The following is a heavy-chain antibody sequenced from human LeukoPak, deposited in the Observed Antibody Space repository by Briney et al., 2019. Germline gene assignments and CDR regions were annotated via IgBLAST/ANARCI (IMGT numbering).Heavy chain of an antibody. V-gene: IGHV4-39*01. Sequence: PSETLSLTCTVSGGSISSSSYYWGWIRQPPGKGLEWIGSIYYSGSTYYNPSLKSRVTISVDTSKNQFSLKLSSVTAADTAVYYCARQIAAAGTTDFDYWGQGTLVTVSS. CDR1: GGSISSSSYY. CDR2: IYYSGST. D-gene: IGHD6-13*01. J-gene: IGHJ4*02. CDR3: ARQIAAAGTTDFDY.